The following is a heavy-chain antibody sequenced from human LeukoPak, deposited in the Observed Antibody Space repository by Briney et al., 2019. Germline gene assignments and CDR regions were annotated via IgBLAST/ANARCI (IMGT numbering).Heavy chain of an antibody. Sequence: ASETLSLTCTVSGDSITSYYWSWIRQPAGKGLEWIGRFYTSGSTNYNPSLKSRVTISVDTSKNQFSLKLNSVPAADTAVYYCARGGWAFDIWGQGTMATVSS. CDR1: GDSITSYY. J-gene: IGHJ3*02. CDR2: FYTSGST. V-gene: IGHV4-4*07. CDR3: ARGGWAFDI. D-gene: IGHD3-10*01.